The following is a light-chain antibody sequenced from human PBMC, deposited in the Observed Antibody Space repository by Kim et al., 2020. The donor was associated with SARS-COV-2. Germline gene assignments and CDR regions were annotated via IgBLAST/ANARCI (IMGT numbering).Light chain of an antibody. V-gene: IGKV1-5*01. CDR1: QSISSW. CDR2: DAS. J-gene: IGKJ2*01. Sequence: DIQMTQSPSTLSASVGDRVTITCRASQSISSWLAWYQQRPGKAPKLLIYDASILQSGVPPNFSGSGYGTEFTLTINSLQPDDIATYFCQHYNSYPDTFGQGTKLEI. CDR3: QHYNSYPDT.